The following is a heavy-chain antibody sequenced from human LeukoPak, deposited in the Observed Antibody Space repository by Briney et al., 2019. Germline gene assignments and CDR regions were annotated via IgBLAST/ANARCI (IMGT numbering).Heavy chain of an antibody. Sequence: ASVKVSCKASGYTFTGYYMHWVRQAPGQGLEWMGWINPNSGGTNYARKFQGRVTMTRDTSISTAYMELSRLRSDDTAVYYCARDRRYSGSYYSPSRDYWGQGTLVTVSS. CDR3: ARDRRYSGSYYSPSRDY. D-gene: IGHD1-26*01. CDR2: INPNSGGT. V-gene: IGHV1-2*02. J-gene: IGHJ4*02. CDR1: GYTFTGYY.